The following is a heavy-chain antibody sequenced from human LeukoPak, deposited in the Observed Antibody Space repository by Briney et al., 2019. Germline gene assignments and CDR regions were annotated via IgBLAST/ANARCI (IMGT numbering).Heavy chain of an antibody. CDR3: ARGGKIALAGTRSSQYFQY. D-gene: IGHD6-19*01. CDR2: IRYDGSNK. CDR1: GFTFSSYA. J-gene: IGHJ1*01. Sequence: GGSLRLSCAASGFTFSSYAMSWVRQAPGKGLEWVAFIRYDGSNKYYADSVKGRFTISRDNSKNTLYLQMNSLRPEDTAVYYCARGGKIALAGTRSSQYFQYWGQGTLVIVSS. V-gene: IGHV3-30*02.